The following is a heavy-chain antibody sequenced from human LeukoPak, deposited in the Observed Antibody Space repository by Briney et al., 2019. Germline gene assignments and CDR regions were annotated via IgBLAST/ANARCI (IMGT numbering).Heavy chain of an antibody. CDR1: GFTFSSYS. CDR2: ISSSSSYI. Sequence: PGGSLRLSCAASGFTFSSYSMNWVRQAPGEGLEWVSSISSSSSYIYYADSVKGRFTISRDNAKNSLYLQMNSLRAEDTAVYYCARDNPIAAADDYWGQGTLVTVSS. V-gene: IGHV3-21*01. J-gene: IGHJ4*02. D-gene: IGHD6-13*01. CDR3: ARDNPIAAADDY.